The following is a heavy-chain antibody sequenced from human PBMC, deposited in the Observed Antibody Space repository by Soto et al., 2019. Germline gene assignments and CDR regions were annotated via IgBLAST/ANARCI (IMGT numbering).Heavy chain of an antibody. CDR3: ARRLQLVRGGHWFDP. V-gene: IGHV4-31*03. Sequence: SETLSLTGTVSGGSISSGGYYWCWIRQHPGKGLESLGYIYYSASTYYTPSRKSRFTISVDTSKNQFSLKLSSVTAAAPAVYYCARRLQLVRGGHWFDPWRQGTLVTVSS. CDR2: IYYSAST. CDR1: GGSISSGGYY. D-gene: IGHD6-13*01. J-gene: IGHJ5*02.